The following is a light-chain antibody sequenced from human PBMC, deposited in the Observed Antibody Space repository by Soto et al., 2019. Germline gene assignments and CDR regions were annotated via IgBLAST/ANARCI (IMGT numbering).Light chain of an antibody. CDR1: QVISTS. V-gene: IGKV1-9*01. CDR3: QQLFDSPIT. J-gene: IGKJ5*01. CDR2: AAS. Sequence: DIQLTQSPSSLSPSIGDSVTITFLASQVISTSLAWYQVKPGKAPKLLIYAASTLESGVPSRFSATVSGTEFSLTITSLQPEDFATYYCQQLFDSPITFGQGTRLEI.